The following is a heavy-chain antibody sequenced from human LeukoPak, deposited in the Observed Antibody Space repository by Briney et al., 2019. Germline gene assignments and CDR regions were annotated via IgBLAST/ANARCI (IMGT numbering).Heavy chain of an antibody. CDR3: AKDSTEGRFLEWLSDYYYYYMDV. D-gene: IGHD3-3*01. V-gene: IGHV3-23*01. CDR2: ISGSGGST. Sequence: PGGSLRLSCAASGFTFSSYAMSWVRQAPGKGLEWVSAISGSGGSTYYADSVKGRFTISRDNSKNTLYLQMNSLRAEDTAVYYCAKDSTEGRFLEWLSDYYYYYMDVWGKGTTVTVSS. J-gene: IGHJ6*03. CDR1: GFTFSSYA.